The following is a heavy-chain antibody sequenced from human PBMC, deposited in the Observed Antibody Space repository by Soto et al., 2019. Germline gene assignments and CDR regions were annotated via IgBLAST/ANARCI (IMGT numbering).Heavy chain of an antibody. D-gene: IGHD1-26*01. CDR3: ARDFIVGAPDYFDY. CDR2: INAGNGNT. Sequence: ASVKVSCKASGYTFTSYAMHWVRQAPGQRLEWMRWINAGNGNTKYSQKFQGRFTISRDDSKNTLYLQMNSLRVDDTAVYYCARDFIVGAPDYFDYWGQGTLVTVSS. CDR1: GYTFTSYA. J-gene: IGHJ4*02. V-gene: IGHV1-3*01.